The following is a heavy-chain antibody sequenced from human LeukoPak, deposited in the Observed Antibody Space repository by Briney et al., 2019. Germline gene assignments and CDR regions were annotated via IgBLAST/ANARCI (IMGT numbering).Heavy chain of an antibody. J-gene: IGHJ6*02. V-gene: IGHV3-23*01. D-gene: IGHD6-13*01. Sequence: GGSLRLSCAASGFTFSSYAITWVRQAPGKGLEWVSAVSSNGAKTYYADSVKGRFTISRDNYKNMVFLQMNSLRAEDTAVYYCARDPNAYSSSRNRQGENYYGMDVWGQGTTVTVSS. CDR2: VSSNGAKT. CDR1: GFTFSSYA. CDR3: ARDPNAYSSSRNRQGENYYGMDV.